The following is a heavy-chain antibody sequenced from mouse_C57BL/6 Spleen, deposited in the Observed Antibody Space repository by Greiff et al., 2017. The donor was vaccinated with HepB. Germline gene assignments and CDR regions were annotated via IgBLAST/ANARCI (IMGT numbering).Heavy chain of an antibody. CDR1: GYTFTSYW. J-gene: IGHJ1*03. Sequence: QVQLKQPGAELVKPGASVKMSCKASGYTFTSYWITWVKQRPGQGLEWIGDIYPGSGSTNYNEKFKSKATLTVDTSSSPAYMQLSSLTSEDSAVDYCAREGADGYFRYFDVWGTGTTVTVSS. V-gene: IGHV1-55*01. D-gene: IGHD2-3*01. CDR3: AREGADGYFRYFDV. CDR2: IYPGSGST.